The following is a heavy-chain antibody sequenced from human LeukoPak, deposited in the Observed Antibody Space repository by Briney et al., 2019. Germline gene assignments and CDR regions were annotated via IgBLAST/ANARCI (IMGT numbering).Heavy chain of an antibody. V-gene: IGHV3-49*04. CDR3: TRVPYDSSGYYFTFYFDY. J-gene: IGHJ4*02. CDR2: IRSKAYGGTT. Sequence: PGGSLRLSCTASGFTFGDYAMSWVRQAPGKGLEWVGFIRSKAYGGTTEYAASVKGRFTISRDDSKSIAYLQMNSLKTEDTAVYYCTRVPYDSSGYYFTFYFDYWGQGTLVTVSS. D-gene: IGHD3-22*01. CDR1: GFTFGDYA.